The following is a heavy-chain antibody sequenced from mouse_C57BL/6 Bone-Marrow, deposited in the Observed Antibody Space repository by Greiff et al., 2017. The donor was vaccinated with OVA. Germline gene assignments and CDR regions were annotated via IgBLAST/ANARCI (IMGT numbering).Heavy chain of an antibody. D-gene: IGHD1-1*02. Sequence: VQLQQSGPELVKPGASVKIPCKASGYTFTDYNMDWVKQSHGKSLEWIGDINPNNGGTIYNQKFKGKATLTVDKSSSTAYMELRSLTSEDTAVYYCARSMYGVQAWFAYWGQGTLFTVSA. J-gene: IGHJ3*01. CDR3: ARSMYGVQAWFAY. CDR2: INPNNGGT. CDR1: GYTFTDYN. V-gene: IGHV1-18*01.